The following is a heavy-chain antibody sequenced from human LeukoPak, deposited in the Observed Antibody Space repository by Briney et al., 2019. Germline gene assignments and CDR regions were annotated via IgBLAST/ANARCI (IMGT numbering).Heavy chain of an antibody. CDR1: GFTFSSYA. D-gene: IGHD6-19*01. CDR3: AGRSELQEQWLLGPVDY. V-gene: IGHV3-23*01. CDR2: ISGSGGST. Sequence: QPGGSLRLSCAASGFTFSSYAMSWVRQAPGKGLEWVSAISGSGGSTYYADSVKGRFTISRDNSKNTLYLQMNSLRAEDTAVYYCAGRSELQEQWLLGPVDYWGQGSLVTVSS. J-gene: IGHJ4*02.